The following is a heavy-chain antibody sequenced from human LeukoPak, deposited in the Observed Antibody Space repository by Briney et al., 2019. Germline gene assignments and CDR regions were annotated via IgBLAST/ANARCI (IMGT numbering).Heavy chain of an antibody. CDR3: ARAGGYPYWYFDL. CDR2: IKTDGIRA. V-gene: IGHV3-74*01. Sequence: GGSLRLSCAASGFTFSTYWMHWVRQAPGKGLVWVSHIKTDGIRATYADSVKGRFTIARDNAKNTLYLQLNSLRAEDTAVYYCARAGGYPYWYFDLWGRGTLVTVSS. J-gene: IGHJ2*01. D-gene: IGHD6-25*01. CDR1: GFTFSTYW.